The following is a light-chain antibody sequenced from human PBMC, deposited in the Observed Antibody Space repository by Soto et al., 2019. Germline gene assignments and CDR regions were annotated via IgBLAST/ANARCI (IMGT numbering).Light chain of an antibody. CDR3: SLYISGSTYV. CDR1: SSDVGSYNR. J-gene: IGLJ1*01. Sequence: QSVLTQPPSVSGSPGQSVTISCTGTSSDVGSYNRLSWYQQPPGTAPKLIMYEVNTRPSGVPDRFSGSKSGSTASLTISGLQAEDEADYYCSLYISGSTYVFGTGPKFAVL. V-gene: IGLV2-18*01. CDR2: EVN.